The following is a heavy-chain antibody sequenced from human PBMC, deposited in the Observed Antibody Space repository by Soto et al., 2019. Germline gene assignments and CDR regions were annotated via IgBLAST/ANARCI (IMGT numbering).Heavy chain of an antibody. D-gene: IGHD5-12*01. Sequence: HSESLSLTSTVYGGCISISTYYWGCIRQPPGKGLEWIGSIYYSGSTYYRPSLKSRVTISVDTSKNQFSLKLSSVTAADTAVYYCARSAPDIVATITLEWFDPWGQGTLVTVSS. J-gene: IGHJ5*02. CDR2: IYYSGST. CDR1: GGCISISTYY. CDR3: ARSAPDIVATITLEWFDP. V-gene: IGHV4-39*01.